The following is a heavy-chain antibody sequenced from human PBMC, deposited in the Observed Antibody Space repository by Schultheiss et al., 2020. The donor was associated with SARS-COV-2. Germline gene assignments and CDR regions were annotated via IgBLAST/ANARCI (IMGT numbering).Heavy chain of an antibody. CDR3: ASGYIYSGSSHQLDY. Sequence: GGSLRLSCKGSGYSFTSYWIGWVRQMPGKGLEWMGIIYPGDSDTRYSPSFQGQVTISADKSISTAYLQWSSLKASDTAMYYCASGYIYSGSSHQLDYWGQGTLVTVSS. V-gene: IGHV5-51*01. CDR1: GYSFTSYW. J-gene: IGHJ4*02. CDR2: IYPGDSDT. D-gene: IGHD1-26*01.